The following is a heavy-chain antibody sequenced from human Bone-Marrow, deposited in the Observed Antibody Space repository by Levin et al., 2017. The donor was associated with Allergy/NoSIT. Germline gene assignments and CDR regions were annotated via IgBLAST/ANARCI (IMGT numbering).Heavy chain of an antibody. D-gene: IGHD3/OR15-3a*01. CDR2: VYHTGST. CDR1: GDSISSSNY. Sequence: SETLSLTCAVSGDSISSSNYWTWVRQSPGGGLEWLGEVYHTGSTNYNPSLKSRITISVDKAKNQFSLTLTSVTAADRAVYYCARRDSNAVFWAGCLYWGQGISVTVSS. CDR3: ARRDSNAVFWAGCLY. V-gene: IGHV4-4*02. J-gene: IGHJ4*02.